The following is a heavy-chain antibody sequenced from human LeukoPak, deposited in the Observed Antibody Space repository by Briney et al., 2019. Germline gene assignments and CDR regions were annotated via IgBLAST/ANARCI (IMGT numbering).Heavy chain of an antibody. Sequence: PGGSLRLSCAASGFTFSSYSMNWVRQAPGKGLEWVSSISSSSSYIYYADSVKGRFTISRDNAKNSLYLQMNSLRAEDTAVYYCARDVGRGSYYGSRSYSDYWGQGTLVTVSS. V-gene: IGHV3-21*01. J-gene: IGHJ4*02. CDR2: ISSSSSYI. CDR3: ARDVGRGSYYGSRSYSDY. CDR1: GFTFSSYS. D-gene: IGHD3-10*01.